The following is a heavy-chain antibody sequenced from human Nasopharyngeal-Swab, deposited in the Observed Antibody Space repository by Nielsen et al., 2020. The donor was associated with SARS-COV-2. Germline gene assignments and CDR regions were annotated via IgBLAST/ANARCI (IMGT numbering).Heavy chain of an antibody. CDR1: GGSFSGYY. D-gene: IGHD2-2*01. V-gene: IGHV4-34*01. CDR3: ARGTDIVVAPAAQTGNWFDP. Sequence: SETLSLTCAVYGGSFSGYYWSWIRQPPGKGLEWIGEINHSGSTNYNPSPKSRVTISVDTSKNQFSLKLSSVTAADTAVYYCARGTDIVVAPAAQTGNWFDPWGQGTLVTVSS. CDR2: INHSGST. J-gene: IGHJ5*02.